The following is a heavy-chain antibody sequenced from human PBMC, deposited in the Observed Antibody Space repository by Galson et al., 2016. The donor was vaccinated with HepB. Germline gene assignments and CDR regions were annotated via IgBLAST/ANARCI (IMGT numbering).Heavy chain of an antibody. CDR3: AILGGSVDY. CDR1: GFTFSNYG. V-gene: IGHV3-33*01. Sequence: SLRLSCAVSGFTFSNYGMHWVRQAPGKGLEWVAVIWYDENNKNYADSVKGRFTISRDISKNTLYLQMNSLRAENTAVYYCAILGGSVDYWGQGTLVTVSS. D-gene: IGHD5-12*01. J-gene: IGHJ4*02. CDR2: IWYDENNK.